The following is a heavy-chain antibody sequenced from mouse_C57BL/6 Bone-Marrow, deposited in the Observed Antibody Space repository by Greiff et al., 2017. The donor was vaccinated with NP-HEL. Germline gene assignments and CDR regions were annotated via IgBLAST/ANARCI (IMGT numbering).Heavy chain of an antibody. J-gene: IGHJ1*03. Sequence: DVQLVESGGGLVKPGGSLKLSCAASGFTFSSYAMSWVRQTPEKRLEWVATISDGGSYTYYPDNVKGRFTISRDNAKNNLYLQMSHLKSEDTAMYYCAREMVYFNWYFDVWGTGTTVTVSS. CDR3: AREMVYFNWYFDV. CDR2: ISDGGSYT. CDR1: GFTFSSYA. D-gene: IGHD2-1*01. V-gene: IGHV5-4*01.